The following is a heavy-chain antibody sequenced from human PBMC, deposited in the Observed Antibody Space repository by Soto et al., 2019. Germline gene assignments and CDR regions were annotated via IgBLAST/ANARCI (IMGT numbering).Heavy chain of an antibody. Sequence: ASVKVSCKASGYTFTGYYMHWVRQAPGQGLEWMGWINPNSGGTNYAQKFQGRVTMTRDTSISTAYMELSRLRSDDTAVYYGPSHNQLYYDSSGYHKSPLDYWGQGTLVTVSS. CDR2: INPNSGGT. V-gene: IGHV1-2*02. CDR1: GYTFTGYY. CDR3: PSHNQLYYDSSGYHKSPLDY. D-gene: IGHD3-22*01. J-gene: IGHJ4*02.